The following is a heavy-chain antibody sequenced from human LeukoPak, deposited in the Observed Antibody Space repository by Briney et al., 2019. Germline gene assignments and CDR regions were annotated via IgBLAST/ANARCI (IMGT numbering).Heavy chain of an antibody. CDR1: GYTFTGYY. J-gene: IGHJ5*02. CDR2: INPNSGGT. Sequence: ASVKVSCKASGYTFTGYYMHWVRPAPGQGLEWMGWINPNSGGTNYAQKFQGRVTMTRDTSISTAYMELSRLRSDDTAVYYCARVGCSSTSCYLSNWFDPWGQGTLVTVSS. V-gene: IGHV1-2*02. CDR3: ARVGCSSTSCYLSNWFDP. D-gene: IGHD2-2*01.